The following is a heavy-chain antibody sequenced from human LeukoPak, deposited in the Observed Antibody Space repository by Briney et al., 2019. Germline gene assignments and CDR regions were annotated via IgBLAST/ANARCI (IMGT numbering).Heavy chain of an antibody. V-gene: IGHV3-49*04. J-gene: IGHJ3*02. Sequence: GGSLRLSCTASGFTFGDYAMSWVRQAPGKGLEWVGFIRSKAYGGTTEYAASVKGRFTISRDDSKSIAYLQMNSLKTEDTAVYYCTREGHSGFDIWGQGTMVTVSS. D-gene: IGHD1-26*01. CDR3: TREGHSGFDI. CDR1: GFTFGDYA. CDR2: IRSKAYGGTT.